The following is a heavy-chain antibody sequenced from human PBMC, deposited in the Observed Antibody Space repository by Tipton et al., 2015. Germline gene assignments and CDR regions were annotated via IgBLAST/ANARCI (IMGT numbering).Heavy chain of an antibody. D-gene: IGHD3-22*01. V-gene: IGHV4-61*01. CDR3: ARGGAGYYYDSVGYLS. CDR1: GGSVTSNNYF. J-gene: IGHJ5*02. Sequence: TLSLTCSVSGGSVTSNNYFWSWIRQPPGKGLERIGYIFHSGSTSYNPSLRSRVFISIDTSKNQFSLKLNSVTAADTAVYYCARGGAGYYYDSVGYLSWGQGTLVTVSS. CDR2: IFHSGST.